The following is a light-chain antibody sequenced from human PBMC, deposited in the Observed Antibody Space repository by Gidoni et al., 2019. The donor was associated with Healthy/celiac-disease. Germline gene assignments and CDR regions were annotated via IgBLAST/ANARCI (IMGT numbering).Light chain of an antibody. CDR1: SSNTGSNT. Sequence: QSVLTQPPSASGTPGQRVTISSSGSSSNTGSNTVNWYQQLPGTAPKLLIYSNNQRPSGVPARFSGSQSGSSASLAISGLQSEDEADYYCAAWDDSLNGCWVFGGGTKLAVL. CDR2: SNN. V-gene: IGLV1-44*01. J-gene: IGLJ3*02. CDR3: AAWDDSLNGCWV.